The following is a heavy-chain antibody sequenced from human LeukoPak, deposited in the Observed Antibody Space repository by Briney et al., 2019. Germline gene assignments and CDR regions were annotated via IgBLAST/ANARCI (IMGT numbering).Heavy chain of an antibody. Sequence: PGGSLRLSCAASGFTFSSYSMNWVRQAPGKGLEWVSYISSSSSTIYYADSVKGRFTISRDNAKNSLYLQMNSLRAEDTAVYYCASPMTHARSDGDYWGQGTLVTVSS. V-gene: IGHV3-48*01. CDR1: GFTFSSYS. CDR3: ASPMTHARSDGDY. CDR2: ISSSSSTI. J-gene: IGHJ4*02. D-gene: IGHD3-3*01.